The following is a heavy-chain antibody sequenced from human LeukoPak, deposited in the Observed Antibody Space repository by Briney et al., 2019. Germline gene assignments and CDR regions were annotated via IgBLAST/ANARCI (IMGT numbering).Heavy chain of an antibody. CDR1: GFTFRSYD. CDR2: ISCSGGSST. D-gene: IGHD6-13*01. CDR3: AKAIAVVGTQGIDH. J-gene: IGHJ4*02. Sequence: GGSLRLSCAASGFTFRSYDMSWVRQAPGKGLEWVSGISCSGGSSTYYEDSVKGRFTISRDNSKNTLYLQMNSLRAEDTAVYYCAKAIAVVGTQGIDHWGQGTLVTVSS. V-gene: IGHV3-23*01.